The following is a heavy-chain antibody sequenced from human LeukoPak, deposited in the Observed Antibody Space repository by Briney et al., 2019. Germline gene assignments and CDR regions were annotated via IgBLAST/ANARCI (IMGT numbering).Heavy chain of an antibody. Sequence: ASVKVSCKASGYTLTGYYMHWVRQAPGQGLEWMGRINPNSGGTNYAQKFQGRVTITADESTSTAYMELSSLRSEDTAVYYCARTGLRFLEWLLDYWGQGTLVAVSS. CDR2: INPNSGGT. D-gene: IGHD3-3*01. V-gene: IGHV1-2*06. CDR1: GYTLTGYY. J-gene: IGHJ4*02. CDR3: ARTGLRFLEWLLDY.